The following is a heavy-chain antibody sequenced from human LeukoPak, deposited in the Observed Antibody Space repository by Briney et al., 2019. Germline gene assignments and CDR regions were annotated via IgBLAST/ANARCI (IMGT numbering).Heavy chain of an antibody. CDR1: GGSISSYY. D-gene: IGHD3-22*01. V-gene: IGHV4-59*01. CDR2: IYYNGST. Sequence: PSETLSLTCTVSGGSISSYYWSWIRQPPGKGLEWIGYIYYNGSTNYNPSLKSRVTISVDTSKNQFSLKLSSVTAADTAVYYCARGPRGVVVMAYWGQGTLVTVSS. CDR3: ARGPRGVVVMAY. J-gene: IGHJ4*02.